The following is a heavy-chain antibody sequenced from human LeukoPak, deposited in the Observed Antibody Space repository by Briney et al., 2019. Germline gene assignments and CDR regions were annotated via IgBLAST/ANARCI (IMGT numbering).Heavy chain of an antibody. CDR3: AKVKAVAGQFDY. D-gene: IGHD6-19*01. J-gene: IGHJ4*02. CDR2: ISGSGGST. V-gene: IGHV3-23*01. CDR1: GFTFSSYA. Sequence: GGSLRLSCAASGFTFSSYAMSWVRQAPGKGLEWVSAISGSGGSTYYADSVKGRFTIPRDNSKNTLYLQMNSLRAEDTAVYYCAKVKAVAGQFDYWGQGTLVTVSS.